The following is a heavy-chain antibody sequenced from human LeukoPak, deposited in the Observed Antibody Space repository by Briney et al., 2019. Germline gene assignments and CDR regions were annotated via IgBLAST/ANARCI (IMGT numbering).Heavy chain of an antibody. V-gene: IGHV3-73*01. D-gene: IGHD2-21*02. CDR3: TRLRWDGRDWSGIDY. Sequence: GGSLRLSCAASGFTFSASAIHWVRQASGKGREWVGRIRNKANSYATAYAASVNGRFTISRDDSKNTAYLQMDSLRTEDTALYYCTRLRWDGRDWSGIDYWGQGTLVTVSS. CDR2: IRNKANSYAT. CDR1: GFTFSASA. J-gene: IGHJ4*02.